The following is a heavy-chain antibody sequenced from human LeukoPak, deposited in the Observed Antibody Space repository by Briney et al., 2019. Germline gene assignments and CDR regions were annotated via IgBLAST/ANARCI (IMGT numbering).Heavy chain of an antibody. V-gene: IGHV3-15*01. D-gene: IGHD3-22*01. CDR1: GLSFSNAW. J-gene: IGHJ4*02. Sequence: GGSLRLSCTASGLSFSNAWMSWDRQAPGKGLEWVGRIINRTSGGATDYAAPVRGRFTISRDDSQNTLYLQMNSLKTEDTAVYYCTTYRYSYDVTGYSYFDYWGQGIPVTVSS. CDR3: TTYRYSYDVTGYSYFDY. CDR2: IINRTSGGAT.